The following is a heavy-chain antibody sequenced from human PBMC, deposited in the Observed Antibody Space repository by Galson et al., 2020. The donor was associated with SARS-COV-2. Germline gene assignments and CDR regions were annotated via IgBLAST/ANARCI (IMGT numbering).Heavy chain of an antibody. V-gene: IGHV3-23*01. J-gene: IGHJ3*02. CDR3: AKVVTFGGVILRDAFDI. D-gene: IGHD3-16*01. Sequence: GGSLRLSCAASGFTFSGYAMSWVRQAPGKGLEWVLGISGSGASTYYADSVKGRFTISRDNSKNTLYLQMNSLRAEDTAVYYCAKVVTFGGVILRDAFDIWGQGTMVTVSS. CDR1: GFTFSGYA. CDR2: ISGSGAST.